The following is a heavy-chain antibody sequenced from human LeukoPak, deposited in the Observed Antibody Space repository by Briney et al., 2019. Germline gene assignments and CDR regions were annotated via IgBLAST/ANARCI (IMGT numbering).Heavy chain of an antibody. J-gene: IGHJ6*03. D-gene: IGHD6-19*01. V-gene: IGHV3-30*02. Sequence: SAFIFSNXXXXXVRXXPGXXXXXXXFIRYDGSRKYYADSVKGRFTISRDNSKNTLDLQMSSLTTGDTAVYYCARGNSAGWYEYMDVWGKGTTVIVSS. CDR2: IRYDGSRK. CDR1: AFIFSNXX. CDR3: ARGNSAGWYEYMDV.